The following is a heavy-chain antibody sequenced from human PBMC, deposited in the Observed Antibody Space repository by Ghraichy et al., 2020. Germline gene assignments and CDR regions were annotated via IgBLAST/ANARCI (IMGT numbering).Heavy chain of an antibody. Sequence: GESLNISCAASGFTFSSYAMSWVRQAPGKGLEWVSAISGSGGSTYYADSVKGRFTISRDNSKNTLYLQMNSLRAEDTAVYYCAKDIRPAKAALYDYVWGSYRYPSFDYWGQGTLVTVSS. V-gene: IGHV3-23*01. D-gene: IGHD3-16*02. CDR1: GFTFSSYA. CDR2: ISGSGGST. J-gene: IGHJ4*02. CDR3: AKDIRPAKAALYDYVWGSYRYPSFDY.